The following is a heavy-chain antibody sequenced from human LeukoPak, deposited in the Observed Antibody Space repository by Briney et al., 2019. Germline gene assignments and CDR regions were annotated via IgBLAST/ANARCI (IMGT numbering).Heavy chain of an antibody. Sequence: GGSLRLSCAASGFTFSSYSMNWVRQAAGKGLEWVSSISSSSSYIYYADSVKGRFTISRDNAKNSLYLQMNSLRAEDTAVYYCARLAVAGRKTDAFDIWGQGTMVTVSS. CDR1: GFTFSSYS. D-gene: IGHD6-19*01. CDR2: ISSSSSYI. V-gene: IGHV3-21*01. J-gene: IGHJ3*02. CDR3: ARLAVAGRKTDAFDI.